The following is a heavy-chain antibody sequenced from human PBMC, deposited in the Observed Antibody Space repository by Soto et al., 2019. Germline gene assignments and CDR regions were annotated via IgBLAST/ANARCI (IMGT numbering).Heavy chain of an antibody. D-gene: IGHD6-19*01. V-gene: IGHV3-11*01. Sequence: PGGSLRLSCAASGFTFSDYYMSWIRQAPGKGLEWVSHITSRADTIYYADSVKGLFTISRDNAKSPLYLQMNSLRAEDTAVYYCARELIVVAGSYFDYWGQGSLVTVSS. CDR3: ARELIVVAGSYFDY. CDR2: ITSRADTI. J-gene: IGHJ4*02. CDR1: GFTFSDYY.